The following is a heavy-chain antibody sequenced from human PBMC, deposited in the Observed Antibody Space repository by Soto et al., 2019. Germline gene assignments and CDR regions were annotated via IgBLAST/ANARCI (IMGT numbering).Heavy chain of an antibody. CDR1: GGSISSYY. J-gene: IGHJ6*03. V-gene: IGHV4-59*01. CDR3: ARVRVEHCSGGSCYPPFYYYYMDV. Sequence: SETLSLTCTVSGGSISSYYWSWIRQPPGKGLEWIGYIYYSGSTNYNPSLKSRVTISVDTSKNQFSLKLSPVTAADTAVYYCARVRVEHCSGGSCYPPFYYYYMDVWGKGTTVTVSS. CDR2: IYYSGST. D-gene: IGHD2-15*01.